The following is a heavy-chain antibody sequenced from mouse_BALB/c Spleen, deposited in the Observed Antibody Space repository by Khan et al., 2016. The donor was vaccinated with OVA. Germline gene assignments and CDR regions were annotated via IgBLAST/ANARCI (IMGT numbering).Heavy chain of an antibody. CDR3: ARPPYLSYTLDY. J-gene: IGHJ4*01. V-gene: IGHV9-3-1*01. Sequence: QIQLVQSGPELRKPGETVKISCKASGYTFTNYGMNWVKQSPGKALKWMGWINTYTGEPTYADDFKGRFAFSLETSASTAYLQINNLKNEDTATYFCARPPYLSYTLDYWGQGTSVTVSS. CDR2: INTYTGEP. CDR1: GYTFTNYG. D-gene: IGHD2-10*01.